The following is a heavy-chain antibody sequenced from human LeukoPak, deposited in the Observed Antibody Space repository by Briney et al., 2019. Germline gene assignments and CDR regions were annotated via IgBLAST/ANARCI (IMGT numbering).Heavy chain of an antibody. D-gene: IGHD3-10*01. CDR1: GFTFSSYS. CDR2: VSSSSSYI. J-gene: IGHJ4*02. V-gene: IGHV3-21*01. CDR3: ARGALLWFGELDGY. Sequence: GGSLRLSCAASGFTFSSYSMNWVRQAPGKGLEWVSSVSSSSSYIYYADSVKGRFTISRDNAKNSLYLQMNSLRAEDTAVYYCARGALLWFGELDGYWGQGTLVTVSS.